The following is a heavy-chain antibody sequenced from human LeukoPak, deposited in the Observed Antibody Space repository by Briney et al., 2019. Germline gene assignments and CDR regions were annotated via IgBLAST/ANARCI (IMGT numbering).Heavy chain of an antibody. Sequence: ASVKVSCKASGYTFTSYDINWVRQATGQGLEWMGWMNPNSGNTGYAQKFQGRVTMTRNTSLSTAYMELSSLRSEDTAVYYCARGVLGGYYYAFDYWGQGTLVTVSS. V-gene: IGHV1-8*01. J-gene: IGHJ4*02. D-gene: IGHD3-22*01. CDR3: ARGVLGGYYYAFDY. CDR1: GYTFTSYD. CDR2: MNPNSGNT.